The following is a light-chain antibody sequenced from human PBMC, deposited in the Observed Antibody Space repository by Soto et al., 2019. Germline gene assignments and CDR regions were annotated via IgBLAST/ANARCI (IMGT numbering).Light chain of an antibody. V-gene: IGKV3-20*01. CDR1: QSVSSNY. CDR2: GAS. Sequence: EIVLTQSPDTVSLSPGETATLSCRASQSVSSNYLAWYQQKPGQAPRLLIYGASSRATGIPDRFSGSGSGTDFTLTISRLEPEDFAMFYCQQYDNSITFGQGTRLEI. J-gene: IGKJ5*01. CDR3: QQYDNSIT.